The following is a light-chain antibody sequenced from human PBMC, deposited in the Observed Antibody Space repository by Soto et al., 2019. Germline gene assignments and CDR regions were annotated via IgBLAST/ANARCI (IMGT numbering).Light chain of an antibody. CDR3: SSYAGSDNVV. V-gene: IGLV2-8*01. CDR1: SSDVGGYNY. CDR2: EVN. J-gene: IGLJ2*01. Sequence: QPALTQPPSASGSPGQSVTISCTGTSSDVGGYNYVSWYQQHPGKAPKLMIYEVNKRPSGVPDRFSGSKSGNTASLTVSGLQAEDEADYYCSSYAGSDNVVFGGGTKLTVL.